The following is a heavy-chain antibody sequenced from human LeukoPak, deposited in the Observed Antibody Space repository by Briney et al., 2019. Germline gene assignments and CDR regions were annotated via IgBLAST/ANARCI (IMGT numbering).Heavy chain of an antibody. J-gene: IGHJ4*02. CDR2: VIPLFATS. Sequence: GSSVKVSCKASGGTFSNYAISWVRQAPGQGLEWMGGVIPLFATSHYAQKFRGRVIITGDESTMTAYMELTSLRSEDTALYYCARADCRRTSCYSEFDSWGQGTLVTVSS. CDR3: ARADCRRTSCYSEFDS. CDR1: GGTFSNYA. D-gene: IGHD2-2*01. V-gene: IGHV1-69*01.